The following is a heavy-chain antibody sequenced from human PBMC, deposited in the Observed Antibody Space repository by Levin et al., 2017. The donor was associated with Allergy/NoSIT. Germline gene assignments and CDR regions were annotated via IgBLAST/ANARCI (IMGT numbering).Heavy chain of an antibody. CDR3: ARANVVVPAAIWFDP. CDR1: GGSFSGYY. CDR2: INHSGST. V-gene: IGHV4-34*01. J-gene: IGHJ5*02. Sequence: SETLSLTCAVYGGSFSGYYWSWIRQPPGKGLEWIGEINHSGSTNYNPSLKSRVTISVDTSKNQFSLKLSSVTAADTAVYYCARANVVVPAAIWFDPWGQGTLVTVSS. D-gene: IGHD2-2*01.